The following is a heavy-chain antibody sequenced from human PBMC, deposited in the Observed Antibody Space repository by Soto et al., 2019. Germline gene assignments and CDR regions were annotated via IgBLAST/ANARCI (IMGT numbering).Heavy chain of an antibody. J-gene: IGHJ6*02. Sequence: QITLKESGPTLVKPTQTLTLTCTFSGFSLNTGGLAVGWIRQPPGKALEWLALIYWDNDKRYSPSLRSRLTITQDTSKTQVVLTMTNMDPVDAATYYCVHSRCGGDCLQSYSSHYYYGMDVWGQGTTVTVSS. CDR3: VHSRCGGDCLQSYSSHYYYGMDV. CDR1: GFSLNTGGLA. V-gene: IGHV2-5*02. D-gene: IGHD2-21*02. CDR2: IYWDNDK.